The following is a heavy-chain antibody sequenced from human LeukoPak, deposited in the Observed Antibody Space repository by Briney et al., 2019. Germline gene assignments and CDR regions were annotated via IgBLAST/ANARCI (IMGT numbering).Heavy chain of an antibody. D-gene: IGHD6-6*01. CDR3: ASDSLGIAARSHCFDY. CDR1: GFTFSSYS. CDR2: ISSSSSYI. J-gene: IGHJ4*02. Sequence: KPGGSLRLSCAASGFTFSSYSMNWVRQAPGKGLEWVSSISSSSSYIYYADSVKGRFTISRDNAKTSLYLQMNSLRVEDTAVYYCASDSLGIAARSHCFDYWGQGTLVTVSS. V-gene: IGHV3-21*01.